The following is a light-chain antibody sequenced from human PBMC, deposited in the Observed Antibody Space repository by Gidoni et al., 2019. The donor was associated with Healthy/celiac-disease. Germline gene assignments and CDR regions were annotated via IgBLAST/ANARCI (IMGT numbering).Light chain of an antibody. V-gene: IGKV3-11*01. CDR3: HQRSNWPPWT. CDR1: QSVSSY. Sequence: EIVLTQSPATLALSPGDSATLSCRASQSVSSYLAWYQQQPGQAPRLLIYDASNRATGIPARFSGSGSGTAFTLTISSLEPADFAVYYCHQRSNWPPWTFGQXTKVEIK. CDR2: DAS. J-gene: IGKJ1*01.